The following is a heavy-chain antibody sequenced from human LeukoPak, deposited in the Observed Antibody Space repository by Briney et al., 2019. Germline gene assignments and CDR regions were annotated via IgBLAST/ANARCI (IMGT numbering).Heavy chain of an antibody. Sequence: GGSLRLSCAASGFTFRNYAMNWVRQAPGKGLEWVSSISAGTSTDYADSVKGRFTISRDNSKNTLYLQMNSLRAEDTAVYYCALTYFYDRSRTFDYWGQGTLVTVCS. D-gene: IGHD3-22*01. V-gene: IGHV3-23*01. CDR2: ISAGTST. CDR3: ALTYFYDRSRTFDY. CDR1: GFTFRNYA. J-gene: IGHJ4*01.